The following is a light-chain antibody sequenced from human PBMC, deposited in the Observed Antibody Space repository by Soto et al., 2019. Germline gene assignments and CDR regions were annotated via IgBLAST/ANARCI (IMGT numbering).Light chain of an antibody. V-gene: IGLV1-40*01. Sequence: QSALTQPPSVSGAPGQRVTISCTGSSSNIGAGYDVHWYQQLPGTAPKLLIYGTSNRPSGVPDRFSGSKSGTSASLAITGLQAEDEADYYCQSYDTSLSGGGVFGGGTKLTVL. CDR2: GTS. J-gene: IGLJ3*02. CDR1: SSNIGAGYD. CDR3: QSYDTSLSGGGV.